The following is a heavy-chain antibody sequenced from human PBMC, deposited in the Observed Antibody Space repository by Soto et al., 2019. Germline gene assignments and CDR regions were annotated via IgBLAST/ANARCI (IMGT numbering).Heavy chain of an antibody. J-gene: IGHJ6*02. Sequence: EVQLVESGGGLVQPGVSLRLSCAASGFTFSTYSMNWVRQAPRKGLERISYITKSSRTIYYADPVKGRFTISRDNAKNALYLHMNTLRADDAAVYYCTRDHEYGYGMDVWGQGTTVTVS. CDR1: GFTFSTYS. D-gene: IGHD4-17*01. V-gene: IGHV3-48*01. CDR3: TRDHEYGYGMDV. CDR2: ITKSSRTI.